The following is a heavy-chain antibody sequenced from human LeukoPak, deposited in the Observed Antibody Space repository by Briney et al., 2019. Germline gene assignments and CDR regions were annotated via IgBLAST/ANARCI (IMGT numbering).Heavy chain of an antibody. CDR1: GFTFSTYS. CDR3: AKDVVPDSGWDLDH. D-gene: IGHD6-19*01. V-gene: IGHV3-23*01. CDR2: IYGSGERT. Sequence: GGSLRLSCAASGFTFSTYSMTWVRQASGKGLEWVSSIYGSGERTFYADSVRGRFTVSRDNSKNTLYLEMNSLRAEDTAVYFCAKDVVPDSGWDLDHWGQGTLVTVSS. J-gene: IGHJ4*02.